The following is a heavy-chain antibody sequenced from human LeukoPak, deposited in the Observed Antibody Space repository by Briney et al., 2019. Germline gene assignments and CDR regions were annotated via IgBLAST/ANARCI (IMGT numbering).Heavy chain of an antibody. CDR3: ARSSGGMYNYYYMDV. D-gene: IGHD1-26*01. J-gene: IGHJ6*03. CDR1: GASLSSGTYY. CDR2: QYYSGSP. Sequence: PSETLSLTCSVSGASLSSGTYYWNWIRQPPGKGLEWIAYQYYSGSPIYNPSLRSRVTISVDTSRDQFSLKVTSVTAADTAIYYCARSSGGMYNYYYMDVWGKGTTVTVSS. V-gene: IGHV4-61*01.